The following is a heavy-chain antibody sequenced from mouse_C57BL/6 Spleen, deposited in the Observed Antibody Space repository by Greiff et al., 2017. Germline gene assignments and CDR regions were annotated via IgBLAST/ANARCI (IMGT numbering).Heavy chain of an antibody. D-gene: IGHD2-5*01. CDR3: ASQRYSNYNAMDY. CDR2: IDPSDSET. CDR1: GYTFTSYW. J-gene: IGHJ4*01. V-gene: IGHV1-52*01. Sequence: QVQLQQPGAELVRPGSSVKLSCKASGYTFTSYWMHWVKQRPIHGLEWIGNIDPSDSETHYNQKFKDKATLTVDKSSSTAYMQLSSLTSEDSAVYYCASQRYSNYNAMDYWGQGTSVTVSS.